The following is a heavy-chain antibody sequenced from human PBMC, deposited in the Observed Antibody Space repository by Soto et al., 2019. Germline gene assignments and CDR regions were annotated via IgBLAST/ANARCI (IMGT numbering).Heavy chain of an antibody. V-gene: IGHV4-34*01. J-gene: IGHJ6*02. D-gene: IGHD6-19*01. CDR3: AGGGRSSGWYNYYYYGMDV. Sequence: QVQLQQWGAGLLKPSETLSLTCAVYGGSFSGYYWSWIRQPPGKGLEWIGEINHSGSTNYNPSLKSRVTISGDTSKNQFSLKLSSVTDADTAVYYWAGGGRSSGWYNYYYYGMDVWGQGTTVTVSS. CDR2: INHSGST. CDR1: GGSFSGYY.